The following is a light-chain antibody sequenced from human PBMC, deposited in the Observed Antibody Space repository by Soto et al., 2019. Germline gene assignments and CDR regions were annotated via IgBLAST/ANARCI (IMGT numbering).Light chain of an antibody. V-gene: IGLV2-14*01. CDR2: DVT. Sequence: QSALTQPASVSGSPGQSITISCTGTSSDVGGYYSVSWYQQHPGKAPKLMIYDVTNRPSGVSNRFSGSKSGNTASLTISGLQAEDEADYYCSSYTSSSPDVFGTRTKLTVL. J-gene: IGLJ1*01. CDR1: SSDVGGYYS. CDR3: SSYTSSSPDV.